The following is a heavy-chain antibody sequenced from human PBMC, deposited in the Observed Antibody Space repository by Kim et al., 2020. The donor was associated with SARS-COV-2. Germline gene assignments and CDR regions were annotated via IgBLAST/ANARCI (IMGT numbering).Heavy chain of an antibody. CDR1: GFTFSDYA. J-gene: IGHJ3*01. V-gene: IGHV3-64D*06. CDR3: VGWQKNFDLLTSSYTWAFDF. Sequence: GGSLRLSCSASGFTFSDYAMHWVRQAPVKGLEYVSTISSGGGSTYYADSVKGRFSISRDNSKNTLYLQMSSLRAEDTAVYFCVGWQKNFDLLTSSYTWAFDFWGQGTMVTVSS. CDR2: ISSGGGST. D-gene: IGHD3-9*01.